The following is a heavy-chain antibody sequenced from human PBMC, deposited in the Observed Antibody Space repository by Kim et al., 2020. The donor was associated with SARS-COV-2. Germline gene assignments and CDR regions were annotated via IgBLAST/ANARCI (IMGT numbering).Heavy chain of an antibody. V-gene: IGHV1-18*01. J-gene: IGHJ6*02. Sequence: QKLQGRVTMTTDTSTSTAYMELRSLRSDDTAVYYCASSRGNSVFSRGMDVWGQGTTVTVSS. CDR3: ASSRGNSVFSRGMDV. D-gene: IGHD4-4*01.